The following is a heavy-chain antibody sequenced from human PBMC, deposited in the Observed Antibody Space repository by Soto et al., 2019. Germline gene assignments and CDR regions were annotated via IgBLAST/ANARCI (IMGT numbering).Heavy chain of an antibody. V-gene: IGHV3-33*01. D-gene: IGHD5-12*01. J-gene: IGHJ4*02. CDR2: IWYDGSNK. CDR3: ARGPYSGYDSPAYFDY. CDR1: GFTFSSYG. Sequence: GGSLRLSCAASGFTFSSYGMHWVRQAPGKGLEWVAVIWYDGSNKYYADSVKGRFTISRDNSKNTLYLQMNSLRAEDTAVYYCARGPYSGYDSPAYFDYWGQGTLVTVSS.